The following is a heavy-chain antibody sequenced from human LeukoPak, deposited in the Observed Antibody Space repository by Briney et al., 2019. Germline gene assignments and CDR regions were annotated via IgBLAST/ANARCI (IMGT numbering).Heavy chain of an antibody. J-gene: IGHJ6*03. Sequence: GASVKVSCKASGYTFTGYYMHWVRQAPGQGLEWMGWINPNIGGTNYAQKFRGRVSLTRDTSTSTAYMELNSLRSDDTAVYYCARCGSGTDLYDYYFMDVWGKGTTVTVSS. CDR3: ARCGSGTDLYDYYFMDV. V-gene: IGHV1-2*02. CDR1: GYTFTGYY. D-gene: IGHD3-10*01. CDR2: INPNIGGT.